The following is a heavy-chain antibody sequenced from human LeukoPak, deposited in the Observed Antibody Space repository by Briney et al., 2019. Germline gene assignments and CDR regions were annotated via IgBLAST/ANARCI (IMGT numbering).Heavy chain of an antibody. CDR3: ARRGKKEYDYVWGSYRYFDY. J-gene: IGHJ4*02. V-gene: IGHV4-34*01. D-gene: IGHD3-16*02. CDR2: INHSGST. CDR1: GGSFSGYY. Sequence: SETLSLTCAVYGGSFSGYYWSWIRQPPGKGLEWIGEINHSGSTNYNPSLKSRVTISVDTSKNQFSLKLSSVTAADTAVYYCARRGKKEYDYVWGSYRYFDYWGQGTLVTVSS.